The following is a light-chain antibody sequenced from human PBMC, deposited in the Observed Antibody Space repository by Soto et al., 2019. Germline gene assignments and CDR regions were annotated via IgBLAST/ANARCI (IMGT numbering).Light chain of an antibody. J-gene: IGLJ3*02. CDR2: END. CDR1: TANLGTNY. V-gene: IGLV1-51*01. Sequence: QSVLTQPPSVSAAPGQKVTISCSGTTANLGTNYVSWYQQLPGTVPKLLIYENDKRPSGIPDRFSGSKSGSSATLAITGLLPGDEADYFCETWETSLTGVAFGGGTKVTVL. CDR3: ETWETSLTGVA.